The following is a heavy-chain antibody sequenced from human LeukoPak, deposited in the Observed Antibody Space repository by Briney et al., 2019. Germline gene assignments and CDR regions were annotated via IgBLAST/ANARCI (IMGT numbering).Heavy chain of an antibody. CDR2: ISGDSTTI. D-gene: IGHD6-13*01. CDR1: GLSFSSYE. Sequence: PGGSLRLSCAAAGLSFSSYEMYWVHQAPGKGLEWVSYISGDSTTIYYADSVKGRFTISRDNAKNSLYLRMDSLRAEDTAIYYCVPPAAGLRRTISTEYFQHWGPGTLVTVSS. CDR3: VPPAAGLRRTISTEYFQH. J-gene: IGHJ1*01. V-gene: IGHV3-48*03.